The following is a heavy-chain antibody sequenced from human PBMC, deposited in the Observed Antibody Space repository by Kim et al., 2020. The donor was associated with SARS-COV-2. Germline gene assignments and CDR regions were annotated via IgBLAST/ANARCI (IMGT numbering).Heavy chain of an antibody. CDR2: ISNSGGST. J-gene: IGHJ4*02. V-gene: IGHV3-23*01. Sequence: GGSLRLSCAASGFTFSSYAMSWVRQAPGKGLEWVSSISNSGGSTYHADSVKDQFTISRDNSKNTLYLQMNSLRAEDTAVYYCAKGSGGTYYSSSDYWGQGTLVTVSS. CDR3: AKGSGGTYYSSSDY. D-gene: IGHD2-15*01. CDR1: GFTFSSYA.